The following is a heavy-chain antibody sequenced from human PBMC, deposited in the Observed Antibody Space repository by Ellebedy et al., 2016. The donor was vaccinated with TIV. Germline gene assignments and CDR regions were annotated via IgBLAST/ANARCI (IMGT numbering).Heavy chain of an antibody. V-gene: IGHV3-7*03. CDR3: ARDGAYGDYSPGYYGMDV. CDR1: GFSFSSYW. Sequence: GESLKISCAASGFSFSSYWMSWVRQAPGKGLEWVANIFQDGSAKHYVDSVKGRFTISRDNAKNSLYLQMNSLRAEDTATYYCARDGAYGDYSPGYYGMDVWGQGTAVTVSS. CDR2: IFQDGSAK. J-gene: IGHJ6*02. D-gene: IGHD4-17*01.